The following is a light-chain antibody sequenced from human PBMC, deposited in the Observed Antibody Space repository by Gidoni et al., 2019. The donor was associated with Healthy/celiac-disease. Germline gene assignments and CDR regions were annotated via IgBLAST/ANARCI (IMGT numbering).Light chain of an antibody. V-gene: IGKV3-20*01. Sequence: IVLTKYPGTLSFSPGERATLSCRASKSVSSCYLAWYQQQPGHAPSLLIYGASSRATGIPDRCSSRGSGTVFTLTISRQEHEVFAVYYCQQDGSSPLTFGGGTKVEIK. J-gene: IGKJ4*01. CDR1: KSVSSCY. CDR2: GAS. CDR3: QQDGSSPLT.